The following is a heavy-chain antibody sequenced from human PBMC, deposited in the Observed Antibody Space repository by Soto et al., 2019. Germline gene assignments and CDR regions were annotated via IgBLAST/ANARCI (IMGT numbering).Heavy chain of an antibody. CDR1: GYTFTSYV. CDR3: ARVVATVAGPYGMDV. V-gene: IGHV1-18*01. Sequence: QVQLVQSGAEVKKPGASVKVSCRASGYTFTSYVISWVRQAPGQGLEWMGWINAYNGNTNFARKLQGRVTMTTDTPTSTAYRELRSLRSDDTAVYYCARVVATVAGPYGMDVWGQGTTVTVSS. J-gene: IGHJ6*02. CDR2: INAYNGNT. D-gene: IGHD6-19*01.